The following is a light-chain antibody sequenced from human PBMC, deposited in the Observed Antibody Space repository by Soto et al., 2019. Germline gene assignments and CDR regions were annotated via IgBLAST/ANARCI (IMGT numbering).Light chain of an antibody. J-gene: IGKJ1*01. CDR2: DVS. CDR1: QTISGW. V-gene: IGKV1-5*01. Sequence: DIQITQSPSTLSGSVGDRVTITCRASQTISGWLAWYQQKPGKAPKLLIYDVSSLQSGVPSRFSGSGSGTEFTLTISSLQPDDFATYYCQHYKMYSPWTFGQGTKVDIK. CDR3: QHYKMYSPWT.